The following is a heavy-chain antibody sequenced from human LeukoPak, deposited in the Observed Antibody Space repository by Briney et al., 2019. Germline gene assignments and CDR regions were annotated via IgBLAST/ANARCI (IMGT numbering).Heavy chain of an antibody. CDR1: GYTFTGYY. D-gene: IGHD3-22*01. CDR3: ARDLHSKGYDSSGYYPDWFDP. V-gene: IGHV1-2*02. J-gene: IGHJ5*02. CDR2: INPNSGGT. Sequence: ASVKVSCKASGYTFTGYYMHWVRQAPGQGLEWMGWINPNSGGTNYAQKFQGRVTMTRDTSISTAYMELSRLRSDDTAVYYCARDLHSKGYDSSGYYPDWFDPWGQGTLVTVSS.